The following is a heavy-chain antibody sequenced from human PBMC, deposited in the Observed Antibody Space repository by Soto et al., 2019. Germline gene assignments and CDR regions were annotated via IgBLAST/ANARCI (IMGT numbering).Heavy chain of an antibody. CDR1: GGSISSSSYY. Sequence: SETLSLTCTVSGGSISSSSYYWGWIRQPPGKGLEWIGSIYYSGSTYYNPSLKTRVTISVDTSKNQFSLKLSSVTAADTAVYYCARHAGYSSSWLDYWGQGTLVTVSS. J-gene: IGHJ4*02. V-gene: IGHV4-39*01. CDR3: ARHAGYSSSWLDY. D-gene: IGHD6-13*01. CDR2: IYYSGST.